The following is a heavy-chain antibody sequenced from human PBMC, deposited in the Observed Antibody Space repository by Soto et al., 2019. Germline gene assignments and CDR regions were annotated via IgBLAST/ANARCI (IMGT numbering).Heavy chain of an antibody. CDR3: ARGTAAGLLFDI. Sequence: SETLSLTCAVYGGSFSGYYWSWIRQPPGKGLEWIGEINHSGSTNYNPSLKSRVTISVDTSKNQFSLKLSSVTAADTAMYYCARGTAAGLLFDIWGQGTMVTVSS. J-gene: IGHJ3*02. D-gene: IGHD6-13*01. V-gene: IGHV4-34*01. CDR1: GGSFSGYY. CDR2: INHSGST.